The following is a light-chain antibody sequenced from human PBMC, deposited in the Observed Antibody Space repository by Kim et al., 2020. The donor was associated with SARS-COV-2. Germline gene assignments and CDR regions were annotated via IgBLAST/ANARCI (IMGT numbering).Light chain of an antibody. CDR3: QQHDSSPLT. Sequence: PGERDTRSCRARQSITSSYLAWYQQKPGQAPRLLIYDISSRATGIPDRFSGSGSGTDFTLTISRLEPEDFAVYYCQQHDSSPLTFGGGTKVDIK. V-gene: IGKV3-20*01. CDR1: QSITSSY. CDR2: DIS. J-gene: IGKJ4*01.